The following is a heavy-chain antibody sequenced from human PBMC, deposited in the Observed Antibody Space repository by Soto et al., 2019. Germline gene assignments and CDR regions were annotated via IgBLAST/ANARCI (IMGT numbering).Heavy chain of an antibody. J-gene: IGHJ4*02. CDR3: ARDYYDILPGYDSPFDY. CDR1: GFTFSSYG. V-gene: IGHV3-33*01. D-gene: IGHD3-9*01. CDR2: IWYDGSNK. Sequence: QVQLVESGGGVVQPGRSLRLSCAASGFTFSSYGMHWVRQAPGKGLEWVAVIWYDGSNKYYADSVKGRFTISRDNSKNTMYRQMNSLRAEDMAVYYCARDYYDILPGYDSPFDYWGQGTLVTVSS.